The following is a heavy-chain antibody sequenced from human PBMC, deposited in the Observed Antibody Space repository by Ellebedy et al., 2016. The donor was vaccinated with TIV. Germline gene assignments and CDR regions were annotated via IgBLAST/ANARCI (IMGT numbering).Heavy chain of an antibody. D-gene: IGHD4-17*01. V-gene: IGHV3-7*01. J-gene: IGHJ5*02. Sequence: GESLKISCAASGFNFRRYWMTWVRQAPGKGLEWLAKIRQEGDEIYYVESVKSRFTISRDNDKNSLFIQMNSLRVEDTAVYYCTRRASYGDYAVQVNPWFDPWGQGTLVPVSS. CDR3: TRRASYGDYAVQVNPWFDP. CDR2: IRQEGDEI. CDR1: GFNFRRYW.